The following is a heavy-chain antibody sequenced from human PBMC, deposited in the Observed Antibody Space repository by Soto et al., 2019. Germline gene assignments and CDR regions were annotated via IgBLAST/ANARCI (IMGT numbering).Heavy chain of an antibody. V-gene: IGHV1-3*01. CDR1: GYTFTSYA. D-gene: IGHD1-26*01. CDR2: INAGNGNT. CDR3: ARGASPLIDY. J-gene: IGHJ4*02. Sequence: QVQLVQSGAEVKKPGASVKVSWKASGYTFTSYAMHWVRQAPGQRLEWMGWINAGNGNTKYSQKFQGRVTITRDTSASTAYMELSSLRSEDTAVYYCARGASPLIDYWGQGTLVTVSS.